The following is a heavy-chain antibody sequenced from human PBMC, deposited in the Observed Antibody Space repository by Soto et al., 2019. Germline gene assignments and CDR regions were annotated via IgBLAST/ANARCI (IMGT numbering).Heavy chain of an antibody. Sequence: QLQLQESGPGLVKPSETLSLTCTVSGCSISRSGYSWGWIRQPPGKGLEWIGCISYDGNTYYNPSLKRRFTISADTSTNQFSLELSSVTAADTAVYYCARNQDSTLRDYWGQGPLVTASS. D-gene: IGHD1-26*01. CDR2: ISYDGNT. J-gene: IGHJ4*02. CDR1: GCSISRSGYS. CDR3: ARNQDSTLRDY. V-gene: IGHV4-39*01.